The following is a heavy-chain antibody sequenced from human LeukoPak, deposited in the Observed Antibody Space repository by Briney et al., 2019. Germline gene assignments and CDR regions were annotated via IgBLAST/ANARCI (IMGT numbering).Heavy chain of an antibody. Sequence: ASVKVSCKASGYTFTGYYMHWVRQAPGQGLEWMGWINPNSGGTNYAQKFQGRVTMTRDTSISTAYMELSRLRSDDTAVYYCARVYYCGSGSYDFDYLGQGTLVTVFS. CDR3: ARVYYCGSGSYDFDY. V-gene: IGHV1-2*02. D-gene: IGHD3-10*01. J-gene: IGHJ4*02. CDR2: INPNSGGT. CDR1: GYTFTGYY.